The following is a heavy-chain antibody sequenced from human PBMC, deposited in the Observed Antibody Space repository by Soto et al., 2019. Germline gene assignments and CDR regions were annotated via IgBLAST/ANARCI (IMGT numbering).Heavy chain of an antibody. Sequence: EAQLLESGGGLVQPGGSLRLSCTSSGFTFSGDVMSWVRQAPGKGLEWVSTIFGSGETTYYADSVKGRFTISRNNSKNTLFLQMSSLRAEDTAVYYCAKSQSVSFFAAFDVWGQGTVVTVSS. J-gene: IGHJ3*01. CDR3: AKSQSVSFFAAFDV. CDR1: GFTFSGDV. CDR2: IFGSGETT. D-gene: IGHD1-26*01. V-gene: IGHV3-23*01.